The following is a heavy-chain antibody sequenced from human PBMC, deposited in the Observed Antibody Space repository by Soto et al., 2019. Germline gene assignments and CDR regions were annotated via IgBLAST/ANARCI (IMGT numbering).Heavy chain of an antibody. J-gene: IGHJ6*02. CDR3: IQSRCGGDCLQSYASHYYYGMDV. V-gene: IGHV2-5*02. Sequence: QITLKESGPTLVKPTQTLTLTCTFSGFSLSTSGVGVGWIRQPPGKALEWLALICWDDDKRYSPSLRSRLTINKDTSKNQVVLTMTNMDPVDTATYYCIQSRCGGDCLQSYASHYYYGMDVWGQGTTVTVS. CDR1: GFSLSTSGVG. D-gene: IGHD2-21*02. CDR2: ICWDDDK.